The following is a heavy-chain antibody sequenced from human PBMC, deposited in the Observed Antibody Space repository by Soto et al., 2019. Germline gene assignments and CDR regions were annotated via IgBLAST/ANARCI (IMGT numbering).Heavy chain of an antibody. D-gene: IGHD1-1*01. CDR3: VREGGSPAFDS. V-gene: IGHV3-48*03. Sequence: PGGSLRLSCAVSGLTFSTDEMNWVRQAPGKGLEWLAYISYTSTTIKYADSVKGRFAVSRDNAKKSLYLQMNNLRVEDTAIYYCVREGGSPAFDSWGQGTLVTVSS. CDR2: ISYTSTTI. CDR1: GLTFSTDE. J-gene: IGHJ4*02.